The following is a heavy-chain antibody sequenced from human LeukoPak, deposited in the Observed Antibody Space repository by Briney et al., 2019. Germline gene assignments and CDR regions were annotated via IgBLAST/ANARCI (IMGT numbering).Heavy chain of an antibody. V-gene: IGHV3-53*01. Sequence: GGSLRLSCAASEFTVSSNYMSWVRQAPGKGLEWVSVIYSGGSTYYADSVKGRFTVSRDNSRNTLYLQMNSLRAEDTALYYCARSRTVTRQAYYFDYWGQGTLVTVSS. D-gene: IGHD4-17*01. CDR1: EFTVSSNY. CDR3: ARSRTVTRQAYYFDY. CDR2: IYSGGST. J-gene: IGHJ4*02.